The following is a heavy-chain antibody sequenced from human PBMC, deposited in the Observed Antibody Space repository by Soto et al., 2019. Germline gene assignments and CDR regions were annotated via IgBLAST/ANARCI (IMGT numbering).Heavy chain of an antibody. CDR1: GFTFSSYA. V-gene: IGHV3-23*01. D-gene: IGHD2-15*01. J-gene: IGHJ4*02. Sequence: HPGGSLRLSCAASGFTFSSYAMTWVRHAPGRGLEWVSVISGDGGRIFYADSVKGRFTIPRDISRNTLYLQMISLRAEDTAVYYCAKGRGNSCYSSIDYWGQGTLVTVSS. CDR2: ISGDGGRI. CDR3: AKGRGNSCYSSIDY.